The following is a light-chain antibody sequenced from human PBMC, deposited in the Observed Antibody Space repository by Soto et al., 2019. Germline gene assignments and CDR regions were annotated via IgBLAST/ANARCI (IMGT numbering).Light chain of an antibody. Sequence: EIVLTQSPGTLSLSPGERATLSCRASQSVSINYLAWYQQKLGQAPRLLIYDVSTRATGIPDRFSGSGSGTDFTLTISRLEPEDFAAYYCQQYSSSPITFGQGTRLEI. CDR2: DVS. V-gene: IGKV3-20*01. J-gene: IGKJ5*01. CDR3: QQYSSSPIT. CDR1: QSVSINY.